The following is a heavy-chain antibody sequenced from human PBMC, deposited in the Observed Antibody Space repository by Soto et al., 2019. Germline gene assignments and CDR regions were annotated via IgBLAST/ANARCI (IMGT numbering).Heavy chain of an antibody. V-gene: IGHV3-7*01. Sequence: EVQLVESGGGLVQPGGSLRLSCAASGFMFSDYWMSWVRQTPGKGLEWVASIKDDGGDKKYVDSVKGRFNISRDNGKNXPNLTMISLGAEDTAVYYCVKSSRDDGNTFDRPWDYWGQGSLVTVSS. J-gene: IGHJ4*02. CDR1: GFMFSDYW. D-gene: IGHD6-6*01. CDR3: VKSSRDDGNTFDRPWDY. CDR2: IKDDGGDK.